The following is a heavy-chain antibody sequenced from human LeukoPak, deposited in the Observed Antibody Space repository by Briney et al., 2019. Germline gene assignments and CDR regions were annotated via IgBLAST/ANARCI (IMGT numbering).Heavy chain of an antibody. CDR3: ARGTLRCFDWLPFDY. D-gene: IGHD3-9*01. Sequence: ASVKVSCKASGYTFTSYYMHWVRQAPGHRLEWMGIINPSVCSTGYAQKFQARVTMTRDTSTSTVYMELSSLRSEDTAVYYCARGTLRCFDWLPFDYWGQGTLVTVSS. V-gene: IGHV1-46*01. CDR2: INPSVCST. CDR1: GYTFTSYY. J-gene: IGHJ4*02.